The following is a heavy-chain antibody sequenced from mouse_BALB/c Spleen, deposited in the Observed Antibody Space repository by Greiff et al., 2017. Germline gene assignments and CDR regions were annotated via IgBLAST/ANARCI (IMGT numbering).Heavy chain of an antibody. CDR3: ARSGGGYFDV. CDR2: ISYSGST. D-gene: IGHD3-1*01. V-gene: IGHV3-2*02. Sequence: EVQLQQSGPGLVKPSQSLSLTCTVTGYSITSDYAWNWIRQFPGNKLEWMGYISYSGSTSYNPSLKSRISITRDTSKNQFFLQLNSVTTEDTATYYCARSGGGYFDVWGAGTTVTVSS. CDR1: GYSITSDYA. J-gene: IGHJ1*01.